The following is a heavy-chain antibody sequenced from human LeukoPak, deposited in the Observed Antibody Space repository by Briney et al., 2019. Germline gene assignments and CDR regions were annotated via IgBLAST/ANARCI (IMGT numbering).Heavy chain of an antibody. Sequence: GGSLRLSCTASGFTFTDYYMSWIRQAPGKGLVWVAQINGDGTYTTYADSMKGRSTISRDNAKNTLYLHINSLRVEDTSVFYCVRGAYYFYGMDVWGQGTTVTASS. CDR1: GFTFTDYY. CDR3: VRGAYYFYGMDV. V-gene: IGHV3-74*03. D-gene: IGHD3-16*01. J-gene: IGHJ6*02. CDR2: INGDGTYT.